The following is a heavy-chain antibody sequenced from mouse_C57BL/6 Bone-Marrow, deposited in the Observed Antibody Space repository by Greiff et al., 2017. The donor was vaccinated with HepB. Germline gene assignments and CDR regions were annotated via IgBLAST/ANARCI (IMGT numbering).Heavy chain of an antibody. Sequence: QVQLQQSGAELVKPGASVKMSCKASGYTFTSYWITWVKQRPGQGLEWIGDIYPGSGSTNYNEKFKSKATLTVDTSSSTAYMQLSSLTSGDSAVYYCATVGLLRSYAMDYWGQGTSVTVSS. CDR1: GYTFTSYW. V-gene: IGHV1-55*01. CDR3: ATVGLLRSYAMDY. J-gene: IGHJ4*01. CDR2: IYPGSGST. D-gene: IGHD1-1*01.